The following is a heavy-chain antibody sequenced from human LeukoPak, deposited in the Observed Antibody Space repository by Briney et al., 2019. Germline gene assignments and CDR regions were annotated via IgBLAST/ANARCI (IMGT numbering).Heavy chain of an antibody. Sequence: PGGSLRLSCAASGFTFSSYGMHWVRQAPGKGLEWVAAISYDGSNKYYADPVKGRFTISRDNSKNTLYLQMNSLRAEDTAVYYCAKGIGYSSSLGYYYYYGMDVWGQGTTVTVSS. V-gene: IGHV3-30*18. CDR1: GFTFSSYG. D-gene: IGHD6-6*01. J-gene: IGHJ6*02. CDR3: AKGIGYSSSLGYYYYYGMDV. CDR2: ISYDGSNK.